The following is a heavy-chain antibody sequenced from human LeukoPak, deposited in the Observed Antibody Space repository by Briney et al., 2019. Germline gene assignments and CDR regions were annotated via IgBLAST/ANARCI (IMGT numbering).Heavy chain of an antibody. CDR3: ARAGAGSYYYDSSGYYKGY. Sequence: QAGGSLRLSCAASGFTFSSYAMHWVRQAPGKGLEWVAVISYDGSNKYYADSVKGRFTISRDNSKNTLYLQMNSLRAEDTAVYYCARAGAGSYYYDSSGYYKGYWGQGTLVTVSS. D-gene: IGHD3-22*01. CDR1: GFTFSSYA. V-gene: IGHV3-30*04. CDR2: ISYDGSNK. J-gene: IGHJ4*02.